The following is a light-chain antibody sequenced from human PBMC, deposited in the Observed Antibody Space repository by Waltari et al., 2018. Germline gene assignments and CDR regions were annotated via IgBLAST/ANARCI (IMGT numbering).Light chain of an antibody. CDR2: RVS. V-gene: IGKV2-30*02. CDR1: QSLVHSDGNTY. CDR3: MQGTHWPWT. J-gene: IGKJ1*01. Sequence: DVVMTQSPLSLPVTLGQPASISCRSSQSLVHSDGNTYLNWLQQRPGQSPRRLFDRVSNRDSGVPDRFSGSGSGTDFTRKISRVEAEDVGVYYCMQGTHWPWTFGQGTKVEIK.